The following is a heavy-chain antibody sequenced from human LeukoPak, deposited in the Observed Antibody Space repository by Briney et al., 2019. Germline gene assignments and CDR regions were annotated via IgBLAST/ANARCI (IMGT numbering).Heavy chain of an antibody. V-gene: IGHV1-2*02. CDR2: INPNSGGT. CDR3: ARGSGYDFWSGYNVFYYMDV. CDR1: GYTFTGYY. D-gene: IGHD3-3*01. Sequence: ASVKVSCKASGYTFTGYYMHWVRQAPGQGLEWMGWINPNSGGTNYAQKFQGRVTMTRDTSISTAYMEQSRLRSDDTAVYYCARGSGYDFWSGYNVFYYMDVWGKGTTVTVSS. J-gene: IGHJ6*03.